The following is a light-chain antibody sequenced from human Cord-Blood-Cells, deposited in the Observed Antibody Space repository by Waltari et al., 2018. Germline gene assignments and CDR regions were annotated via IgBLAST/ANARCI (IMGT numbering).Light chain of an antibody. V-gene: IGKV3-11*01. J-gene: IGKJ5*01. CDR2: DAS. CDR3: QQRSNWIT. CDR1: QSVSSY. Sequence: TQSPATLSLSPGERATLSCRASQSVSSYLAWYQQKPGQAPRLLIYDASNRATGIPARFSGSGSGTDFTLTISSLEPEDFAVYYCQQRSNWITFGQGTRLENK.